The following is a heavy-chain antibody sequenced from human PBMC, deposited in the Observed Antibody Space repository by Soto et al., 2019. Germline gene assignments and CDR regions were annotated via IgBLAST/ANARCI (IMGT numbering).Heavy chain of an antibody. CDR3: ARDDTALFGVDV. D-gene: IGHD5-18*01. Sequence: QVQLVQSGAEVKKPGSSVKVSCKTSGDTFSSYGISWVRQAPGQGLEWMGGIIPLFGTAHYAQKFQGRVTITADESTSTAYMELSSLRSDDTALYYCARDDTALFGVDVWGQGTTVTVSS. J-gene: IGHJ6*02. V-gene: IGHV1-69*01. CDR2: IIPLFGTA. CDR1: GDTFSSYG.